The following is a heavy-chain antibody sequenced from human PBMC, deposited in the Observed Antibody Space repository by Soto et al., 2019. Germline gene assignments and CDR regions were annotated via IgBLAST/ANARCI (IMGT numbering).Heavy chain of an antibody. CDR1: GFTFSSYA. CDR2: ISGSGGST. V-gene: IGHV3-23*01. J-gene: IGHJ3*02. Sequence: GGSLRLSCAASGFTFSSYAMSWVRQAPGKGLEWVSAISGSGGSTYYADSVKGRFTISRDNSKNTLYLQMNSLRAEDTAVYYCAKDSPPGYSSSFDPWGGDDAFDIWGQGTMVTVSS. D-gene: IGHD6-13*01. CDR3: AKDSPPGYSSSFDPWGGDDAFDI.